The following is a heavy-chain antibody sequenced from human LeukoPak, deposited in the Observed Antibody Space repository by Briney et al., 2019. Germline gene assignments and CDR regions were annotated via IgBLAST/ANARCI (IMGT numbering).Heavy chain of an antibody. J-gene: IGHJ3*02. Sequence: SETLSLTCAVYGGSFSGYYWSWIRQPPGKGLEWIGEINHSGSTNYNPSLKSRVTISVDTSKNQFSLELSSVTAADTAVYYCARGGIKRRITIFGVAENAFDIWGQGTMVTVSS. CDR3: ARGGIKRRITIFGVAENAFDI. CDR1: GGSFSGYY. V-gene: IGHV4-34*01. CDR2: INHSGST. D-gene: IGHD3-3*01.